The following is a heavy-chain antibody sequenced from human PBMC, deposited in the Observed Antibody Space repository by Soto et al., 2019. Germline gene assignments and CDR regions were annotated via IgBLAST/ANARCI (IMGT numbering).Heavy chain of an antibody. D-gene: IGHD3-16*02. V-gene: IGHV1-69*01. CDR2: IIPIFGTA. Sequence: QVQLVQSGAEVKKPGSSVKVSCKASGGTFSSYAISWVRQAPGQVLEWMGGIIPIFGTANYAQKFQGRVTITADESTSTAYLELSSLRSEDTAVYYCARGLLMILLGELSLDVWGQGPTVTVSS. J-gene: IGHJ6*02. CDR3: ARGLLMILLGELSLDV. CDR1: GGTFSSYA.